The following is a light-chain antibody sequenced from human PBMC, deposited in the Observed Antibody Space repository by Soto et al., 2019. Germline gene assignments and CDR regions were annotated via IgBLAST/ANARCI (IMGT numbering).Light chain of an antibody. CDR1: QGISSR. CDR2: KAS. CDR3: QQYNSYSPSWT. J-gene: IGKJ1*01. V-gene: IGKV1-5*03. Sequence: DIQMTECRCTLEASVGGRVTIPCRSSQGISSRLAWYQQKPGKAPELLIYKASSLESGVPSRFSGSGSGTEFTLTIGSLQPDYFATYYCQQYNSYSPSWTLGQGTKVDIK.